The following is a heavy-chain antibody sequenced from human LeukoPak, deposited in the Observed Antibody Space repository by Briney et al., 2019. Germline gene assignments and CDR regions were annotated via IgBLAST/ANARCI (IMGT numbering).Heavy chain of an antibody. CDR3: ARGLGDGYNS. CDR1: GYTFTGYY. CDR2: INPNSGGT. J-gene: IGHJ4*02. V-gene: IGHV1-2*02. Sequence: ASVKVSCKASGYTFTGYYMLWMRQAPGQGLEWMGWINPNSGGTNYAQKFQGRVTMTRDTSISTAYRELSRLRSDDTAVYYCARGLGDGYNSWGQGTLVTVSS. D-gene: IGHD5-24*01.